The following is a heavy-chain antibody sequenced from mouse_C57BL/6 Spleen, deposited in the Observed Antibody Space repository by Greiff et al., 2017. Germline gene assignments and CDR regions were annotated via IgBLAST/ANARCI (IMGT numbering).Heavy chain of an antibody. J-gene: IGHJ2*01. D-gene: IGHD1-1*01. Sequence: QVQLQQSGAELVRPGASVTLSCKASGYTFTDYEMHWVKQTPVHGLEWIGAIDPETGGTAYNQKFKGKAILTADKSSSTAYMELRSLTSEDSAVYYCTSYFFYGGYFDYWGQGTTLTVSS. CDR1: GYTFTDYE. CDR2: IDPETGGT. V-gene: IGHV1-15*01. CDR3: TSYFFYGGYFDY.